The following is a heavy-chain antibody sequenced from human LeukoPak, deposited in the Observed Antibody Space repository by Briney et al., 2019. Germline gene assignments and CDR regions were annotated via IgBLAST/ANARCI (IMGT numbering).Heavy chain of an antibody. D-gene: IGHD7-27*01. CDR1: GDSISSGNYY. J-gene: IGHJ3*02. Sequence: SQTLSLTCTVSGDSISSGNYYWTWIRQSAGKGLEWIGRIHTSGNINYNPSPKSQVTISIDTSKNQFSLNLNLVTAADTAVYCARDRAGDSFDIWGQGTLVTVSS. V-gene: IGHV4-61*02. CDR3: ARDRAGDSFDI. CDR2: IHTSGNI.